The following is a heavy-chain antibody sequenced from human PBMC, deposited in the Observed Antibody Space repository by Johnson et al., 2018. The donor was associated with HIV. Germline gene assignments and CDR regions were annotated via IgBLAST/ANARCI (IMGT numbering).Heavy chain of an antibody. Sequence: VQLVESGGGLVQPGGSLRLSCAASGFTFSSYDMHWVRQATGKGLEWVSAIGTAGDTYYPGSVKGRFTISRENAKNSLYLQMNSLRAGDTAVYYCARGSYDYVWGSHPRRAFDIWGQGTMATVSS. V-gene: IGHV3-13*01. CDR1: GFTFSSYD. CDR3: ARGSYDYVWGSHPRRAFDI. CDR2: IGTAGDT. D-gene: IGHD3-16*02. J-gene: IGHJ3*02.